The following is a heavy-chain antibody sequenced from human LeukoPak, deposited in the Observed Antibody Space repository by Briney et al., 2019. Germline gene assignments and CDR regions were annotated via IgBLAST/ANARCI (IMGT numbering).Heavy chain of an antibody. CDR1: GFTFSSYS. J-gene: IGHJ6*03. D-gene: IGHD2-2*03. V-gene: IGHV3-21*04. CDR2: ISTSSHYI. Sequence: GGSLRLSCAASGFTFSSYSMTWVRQAPGKGLEWVSSISTSSHYIYYADSMKGRFTISRDNSKNTLHLQMNSLRAEDTAVYYCATHGSAHYYMDVWGKGTTVTISS. CDR3: ATHGSAHYYMDV.